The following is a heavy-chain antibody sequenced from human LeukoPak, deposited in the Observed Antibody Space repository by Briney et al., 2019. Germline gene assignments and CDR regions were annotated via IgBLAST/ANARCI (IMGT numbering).Heavy chain of an antibody. CDR2: ISSSSSYI. J-gene: IGHJ4*02. CDR3: ARDSILKSDY. V-gene: IGHV3-21*01. CDR1: GFTFSSYS. Sequence: GGSLRLSCAASGFTFSSYSMNWVRQAPGKGLEWVSSISSSSSYIYYADSVKGRFTISRDKAKNSLYLQMNSLRAEDTAIYYCARDSILKSDYWGQGTLVTVSS.